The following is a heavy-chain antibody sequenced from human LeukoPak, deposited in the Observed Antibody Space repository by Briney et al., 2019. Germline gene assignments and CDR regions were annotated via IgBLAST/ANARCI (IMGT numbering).Heavy chain of an antibody. CDR2: ISGSDGST. CDR1: GFTFSSYA. CDR3: AKNIGGLDY. D-gene: IGHD3-10*01. Sequence: GGSLRLSCAASGFTFSSYAMSWVRQAPGKGLEWVSGISGSDGSTYYADSVKGRFTISRDNSRNTPYLQMNSLRGEDTAVYYCAKNIGGLDYWGQGTLVTVSS. J-gene: IGHJ4*02. V-gene: IGHV3-23*01.